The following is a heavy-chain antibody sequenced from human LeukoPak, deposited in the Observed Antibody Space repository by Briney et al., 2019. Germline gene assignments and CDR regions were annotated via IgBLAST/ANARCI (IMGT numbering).Heavy chain of an antibody. V-gene: IGHV3-23*01. Sequence: GSLRLSCAASGFTFSSYAMSWVRQAPGKGLEWVSSISVGGTTTYYADSVRGRFTISRDNSKNTLYLQLNSLRAEDTAVYYCAKDRGYSGYDSFDYWGQGTLVTVSS. CDR3: AKDRGYSGYDSFDY. J-gene: IGHJ4*02. D-gene: IGHD5-12*01. CDR2: ISVGGTTT. CDR1: GFTFSSYA.